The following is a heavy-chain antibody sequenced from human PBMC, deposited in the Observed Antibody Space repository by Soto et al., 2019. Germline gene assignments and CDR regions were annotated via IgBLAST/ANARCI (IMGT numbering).Heavy chain of an antibody. V-gene: IGHV1-69*01. D-gene: IGHD3-22*01. CDR2: IIPIFGTT. Sequence: QVQLVQSGAEVKKPGSSVKVSCKASGGTFSSHAISWVRQAPGQGLEWMGGIIPIFGTTNYAQKVQGRVTVTGGESTRPAYMEAGSLGIAVTGVFYCGKNGGDDSRGYPFDYWGQGTLVPVSS. J-gene: IGHJ4*02. CDR3: GKNGGDDSRGYPFDY. CDR1: GGTFSSHA.